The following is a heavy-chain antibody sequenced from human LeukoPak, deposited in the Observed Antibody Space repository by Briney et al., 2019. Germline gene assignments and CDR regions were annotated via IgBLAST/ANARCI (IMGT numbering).Heavy chain of an antibody. V-gene: IGHV3-74*01. Sequence: GRSPRLSCAASGFPFSSYWMHSVRHTPGKGLVWVSRINSDGCGTSYADSVKGRFTISRGNAKNTMYLQMSSLRAEDTAVYYCVRGGTKFRFDPWGQGTLVTVSS. J-gene: IGHJ5*02. CDR2: INSDGCGT. CDR3: VRGGTKFRFDP. D-gene: IGHD1-1*01. CDR1: GFPFSSYW.